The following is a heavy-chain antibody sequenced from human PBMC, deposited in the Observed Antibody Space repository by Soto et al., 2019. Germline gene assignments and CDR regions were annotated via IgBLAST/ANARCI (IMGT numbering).Heavy chain of an antibody. V-gene: IGHV2-5*02. Sequence: QITLKESGPTLVKPTQTLTLTCTFSGFSLSTSGVGVGWIRQPPGKALEWLALTYWDDDKRSSPSLKSRLTITKDTSKNQVVLTMTNMDTVDTATYYCAHRQRTVYFDYWGQGTLVTVSS. CDR1: GFSLSTSGVG. J-gene: IGHJ4*02. CDR2: TYWDDDK. CDR3: AHRQRTVYFDY. D-gene: IGHD4-17*01.